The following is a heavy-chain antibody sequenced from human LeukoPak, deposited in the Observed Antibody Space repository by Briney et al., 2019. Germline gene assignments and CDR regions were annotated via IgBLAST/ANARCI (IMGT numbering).Heavy chain of an antibody. CDR3: ARDEGDYGDYRLDY. CDR1: GGTFSSYA. Sequence: ASVKVSCKASGGTFSSYAISWVRQAPGQGLEWMGGIIPIFGTANYAQKFQGRVTITTDESTSTAYMELSSLRSEDTAVYYCARDEGDYGDYRLDYWGQGTLVTVSS. V-gene: IGHV1-69*05. CDR2: IIPIFGTA. J-gene: IGHJ4*02. D-gene: IGHD4-17*01.